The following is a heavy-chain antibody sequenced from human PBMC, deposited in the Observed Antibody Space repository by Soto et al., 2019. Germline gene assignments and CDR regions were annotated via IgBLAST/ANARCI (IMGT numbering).Heavy chain of an antibody. CDR3: ARDRTHFDSSAYYSGLDV. J-gene: IGHJ6*02. D-gene: IGHD3-22*01. Sequence: SETLSLTCTVSGASIDSYYWNWIRQPPGKGLEWIGYIYYSGSTTYNPSLKTRVTISVDRSKNQFSLKLTSVTAADTAVYYCARDRTHFDSSAYYSGLDVWGQGTTVTVSS. CDR1: GASIDSYY. V-gene: IGHV4-59*13. CDR2: IYYSGST.